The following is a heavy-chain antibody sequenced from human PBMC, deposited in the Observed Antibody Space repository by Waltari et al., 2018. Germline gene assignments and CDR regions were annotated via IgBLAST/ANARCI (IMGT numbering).Heavy chain of an antibody. CDR3: ARDLSPLIVVVVAATPLGY. V-gene: IGHV1-2*06. CDR1: GYTFTGYY. Sequence: QVQLVQSGAEVKKPGASVKVSCKASGYTFTGYYMHWVRQAPGQGLEWMGRINPNSGGTNYAQKFQGRVTMTRDTSISTAYMELSRLRSDDTAVYYCARDLSPLIVVVVAATPLGYWGQGTLVTVSS. J-gene: IGHJ4*02. CDR2: INPNSGGT. D-gene: IGHD2-15*01.